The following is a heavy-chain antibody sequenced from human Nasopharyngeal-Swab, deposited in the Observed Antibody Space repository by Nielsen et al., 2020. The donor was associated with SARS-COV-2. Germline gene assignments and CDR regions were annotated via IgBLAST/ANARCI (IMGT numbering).Heavy chain of an antibody. V-gene: IGHV3-7*04. CDR3: ARESVVTGMDDATDV. CDR2: IKQDGREQ. J-gene: IGHJ3*01. CDR1: GFTFSTYW. D-gene: IGHD2-21*02. Sequence: GESLKISCAASGFTFSTYWMHWVRQAPGKGLEWVSNIKQDGREQFYADSVKGRFTISRDNAKNSLFLQMDSLRVDDTAVYYCARESVVTGMDDATDVWGQGTMVIVS.